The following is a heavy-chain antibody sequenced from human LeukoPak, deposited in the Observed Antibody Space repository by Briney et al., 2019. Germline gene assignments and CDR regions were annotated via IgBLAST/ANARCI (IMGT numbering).Heavy chain of an antibody. CDR3: ARDGDYYDSSGYGNAFDI. CDR2: IYYSGST. CDR1: GGSISSGGYY. D-gene: IGHD3-22*01. J-gene: IGHJ3*02. Sequence: PSETLSLTCTVSGGSISSGGYYWSWIRQHPGKGLEWIGYIYYSGSTYYNPSLKSRVTISVDTSKNQFSLKLSSVTAADTAVYYCARDGDYYDSSGYGNAFDIWGQGTMVTVSS. V-gene: IGHV4-31*03.